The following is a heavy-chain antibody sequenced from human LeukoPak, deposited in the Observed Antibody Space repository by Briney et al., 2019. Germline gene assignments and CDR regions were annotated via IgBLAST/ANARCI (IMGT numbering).Heavy chain of an antibody. D-gene: IGHD2-2*01. CDR3: ARGSGPAAYYYYGMDV. CDR2: ISSSGSTI. V-gene: IGHV3-48*03. CDR1: GFTFSSYE. Sequence: GGSLRLSCAASGFTFSSYEMNWVRQAPGKGLEWVSYISSSGSTIYYADSVKGRFTISRDNAKNSLYLQMNSLRAEDTAVYYCARGSGPAAYYYYGMDVWGKGTTVTVSS. J-gene: IGHJ6*04.